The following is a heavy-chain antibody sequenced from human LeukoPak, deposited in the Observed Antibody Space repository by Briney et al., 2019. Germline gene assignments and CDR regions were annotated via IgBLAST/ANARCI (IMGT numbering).Heavy chain of an antibody. Sequence: ASVKVSCKASGYTFTGYYMHWVRQAPGQGLEWMGWINPNSGGTNYAQKFQGRVTMTGDTSISTAYMELSRLRSDDTAVYYCARAEGNAYGMDVWGQGTTVTVSS. D-gene: IGHD1-1*01. J-gene: IGHJ6*02. V-gene: IGHV1-2*02. CDR1: GYTFTGYY. CDR2: INPNSGGT. CDR3: ARAEGNAYGMDV.